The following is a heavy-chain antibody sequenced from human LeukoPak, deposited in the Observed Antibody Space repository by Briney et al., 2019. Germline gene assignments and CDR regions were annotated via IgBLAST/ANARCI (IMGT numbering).Heavy chain of an antibody. CDR1: GFNVSTKY. J-gene: IGHJ6*02. Sequence: GGSLRLSCAASGFNVSTKYMSWVCQAPGKGLEWVSLLYSGGITYYADSVKGRFTTSRDNSKNTLYLQMNSLRAEDTAVYYCARDRDGMDVWGQGTTVTVSS. V-gene: IGHV3-66*01. CDR3: ARDRDGMDV. CDR2: LYSGGIT.